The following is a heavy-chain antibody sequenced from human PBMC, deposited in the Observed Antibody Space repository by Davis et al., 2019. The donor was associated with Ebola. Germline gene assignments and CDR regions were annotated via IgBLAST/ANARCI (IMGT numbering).Heavy chain of an antibody. V-gene: IGHV3-21*01. CDR3: VVWEWFGELLYPFDY. Sequence: GESLKISCAASGFTFSSYSMNWVRQAPGKGLEWVSSISSSSSYIYYADSVKGRFTISRDNAKNSLYLQMNSLRAEDTDVYYCVVWEWFGELLYPFDYWGQGTLVTASS. J-gene: IGHJ4*02. D-gene: IGHD3-10*01. CDR1: GFTFSSYS. CDR2: ISSSSSYI.